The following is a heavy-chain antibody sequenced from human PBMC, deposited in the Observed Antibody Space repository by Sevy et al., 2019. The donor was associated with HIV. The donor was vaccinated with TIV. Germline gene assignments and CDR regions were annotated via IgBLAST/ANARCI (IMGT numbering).Heavy chain of an antibody. CDR2: ISSSSSYI. V-gene: IGHV3-21*01. D-gene: IGHD1-26*01. CDR1: GFTFSSYS. Sequence: GGSLRLSCAASGFTFSSYSMNWVRQAPGKGLEWVSSISSSSSYIYYADSVKGRFTISRDNAKNSLYLQMNSLRAEDTAMYYCARGSGSADPLWGQGTLVTVSS. CDR3: ARGSGSADPL. J-gene: IGHJ4*02.